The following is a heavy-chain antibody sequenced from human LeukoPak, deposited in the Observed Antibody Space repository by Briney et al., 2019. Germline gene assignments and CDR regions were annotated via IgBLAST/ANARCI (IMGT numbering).Heavy chain of an antibody. CDR3: ARTYYDILTGPEAIDI. V-gene: IGHV4-59*01. CDR1: GGSISSYY. J-gene: IGHJ3*02. Sequence: SETLSLTCTVSGGSISSYYWSWIRQPPGKGLEWIGYIYYSGSTNYNPSLKSRVTISVDTSKNQFSLKLSSVTAADTAAYYCARTYYDILTGPEAIDIWGQGTMVTVSS. D-gene: IGHD3-9*01. CDR2: IYYSGST.